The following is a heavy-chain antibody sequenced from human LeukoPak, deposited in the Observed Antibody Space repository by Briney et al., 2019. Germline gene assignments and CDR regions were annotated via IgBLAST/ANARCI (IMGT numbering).Heavy chain of an antibody. CDR3: AKGGLRGGTYNDDF. CDR1: GFTFSDYY. V-gene: IGHV3-23*01. J-gene: IGHJ4*02. D-gene: IGHD3-16*01. Sequence: GGSLRLSCAASGFTFSDYYMSWVRQAPGKGLEWVSGISGSGGNTYYAEALTGRFTVSRDNSKNTLYLQMNPLRAEDTALYYCAKGGLRGGTYNDDFWGQGTLVTVSS. CDR2: ISGSGGNT.